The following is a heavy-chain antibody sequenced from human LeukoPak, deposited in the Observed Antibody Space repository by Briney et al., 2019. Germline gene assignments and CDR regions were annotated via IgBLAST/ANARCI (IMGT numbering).Heavy chain of an antibody. V-gene: IGHV4-4*09. CDR2: IYTSGST. D-gene: IGHD1-7*01. CDR1: GGSISSYY. CDR3: ARKQTGTIYDV. Sequence: SETLSLTCTVSGGSISSYYWSWIRQPPGKGLEWIGYIYTSGSTNYNPSLKSRVTISVDTSKNQFSLKLSSVTAADTAVYYCARKQTGTIYDVWGQGTQVTVSS. J-gene: IGHJ4*02.